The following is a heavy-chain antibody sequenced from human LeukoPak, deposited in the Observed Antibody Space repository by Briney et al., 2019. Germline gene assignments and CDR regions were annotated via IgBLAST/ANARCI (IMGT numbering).Heavy chain of an antibody. D-gene: IGHD3-3*01. V-gene: IGHV1-2*06. CDR1: GYTFTGYY. Sequence: GASVKVSCKASGYTFTGYYMHWVRQAPGQGLECMGRINPNSGGTNYAQKFQGRVTMTRDTSISTAYMELSRLRSDDTAVYYCARDHPYDFWSGYHYNWFDPWGQGTLVTVSS. CDR2: INPNSGGT. J-gene: IGHJ5*02. CDR3: ARDHPYDFWSGYHYNWFDP.